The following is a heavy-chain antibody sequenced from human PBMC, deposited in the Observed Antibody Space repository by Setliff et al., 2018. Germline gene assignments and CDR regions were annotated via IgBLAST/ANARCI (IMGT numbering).Heavy chain of an antibody. CDR1: GDSISSSRYY. D-gene: IGHD1-1*01. J-gene: IGHJ4*02. CDR3: TTTGTYRYFDH. V-gene: IGHV4-39*01. CDR2: IYYSGTT. Sequence: SETLSLTCTVSGDSISSSRYYWAWIRQPPGKGLEWIGNIYYSGTTYSNPSLKSRLTMSVDTSKNQFSLRLSSVTASDTAVYYCTTTGTYRYFDHWGQGTLVTVSS.